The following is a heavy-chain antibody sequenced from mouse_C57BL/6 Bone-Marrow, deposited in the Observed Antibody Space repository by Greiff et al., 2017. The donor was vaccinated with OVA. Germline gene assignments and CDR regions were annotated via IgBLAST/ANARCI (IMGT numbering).Heavy chain of an antibody. Sequence: EVQLVESGGGLVQPGGSLKLSCAASGFTFSDYYMYWVRQTPEKRLEWVAYISTGGGSTYYPDTVKGRFTISRDNAKNTLYLQMSRLKSEDTAMYYCASLFITTVGQGMDYWGQGTSVTVSS. J-gene: IGHJ4*01. CDR2: ISTGGGST. V-gene: IGHV5-12*01. D-gene: IGHD1-1*01. CDR3: ASLFITTVGQGMDY. CDR1: GFTFSDYY.